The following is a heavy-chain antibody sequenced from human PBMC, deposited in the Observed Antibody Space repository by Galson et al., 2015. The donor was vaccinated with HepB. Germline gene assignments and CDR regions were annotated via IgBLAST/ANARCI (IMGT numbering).Heavy chain of an antibody. CDR1: GFTFSSNT. CDR2: ISRSSNDI. D-gene: IGHD1-26*01. J-gene: IGHJ4*02. CDR3: ARQVGIGSGSTDY. V-gene: IGHV3-21*06. Sequence: SLRLSCAASGFTFSSNTMDWVGQAPGKGLEWDSSISRSSNDIFYAASVNGRFTISRDNAKNSLYLQMNSRRAEDTGVYYCARQVGIGSGSTDYWGQGTLVSVSS.